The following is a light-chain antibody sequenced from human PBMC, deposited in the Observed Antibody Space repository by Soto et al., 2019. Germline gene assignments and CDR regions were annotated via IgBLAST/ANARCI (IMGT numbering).Light chain of an antibody. Sequence: QSVLTQPASVSGSPGQSITLSCTGDSSDVGDYNFVSWYQQHPGKAPKLIIYEVSNRPSGVSDRFSGSKSGNTASLTITGLQAEDEADYYCISYTSDNTYVFGTGTKVTVL. CDR2: EVS. CDR3: ISYTSDNTYV. CDR1: SSDVGDYNF. J-gene: IGLJ1*01. V-gene: IGLV2-14*01.